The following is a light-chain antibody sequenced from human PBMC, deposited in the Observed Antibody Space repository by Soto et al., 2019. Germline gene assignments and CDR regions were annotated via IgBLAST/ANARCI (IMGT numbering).Light chain of an antibody. J-gene: IGLJ1*01. V-gene: IGLV2-14*01. CDR2: DVS. Sequence: QSALTQPASVSGSPGQSITISCTGTSSDVGGYNYVSWYQQHPGKAPKLMIYDVSNRPSGVSNRFSVSKSGNTASLTISGLQAEDEADYYCSSYTRSSTLYVFGAGTKLTVL. CDR1: SSDVGGYNY. CDR3: SSYTRSSTLYV.